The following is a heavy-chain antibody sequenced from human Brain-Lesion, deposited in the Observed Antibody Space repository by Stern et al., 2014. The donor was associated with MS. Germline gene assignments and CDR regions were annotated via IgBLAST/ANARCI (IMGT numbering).Heavy chain of an antibody. J-gene: IGHJ4*02. V-gene: IGHV4-61*02. CDR1: GGSISSGSDY. Sequence: VQLVESGPGLVKPSQTLSLTCTVSGGSISSGSDYWSWIRQPVGKGLEWIGRIHPSGSAFYTPSLKSRVTLSTDPSMHPFSLELNPATAADTAIYYCASGYRIFDYWGQGILVTVSS. CDR3: ASGYRIFDY. D-gene: IGHD5-18*01. CDR2: IHPSGSA.